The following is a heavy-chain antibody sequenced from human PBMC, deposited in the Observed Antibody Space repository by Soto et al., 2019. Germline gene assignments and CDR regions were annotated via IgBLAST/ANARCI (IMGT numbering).Heavy chain of an antibody. CDR2: IFSNDEK. CDR1: GFSLSNARMG. D-gene: IGHD1-26*01. J-gene: IGHJ6*02. V-gene: IGHV2-26*01. Sequence: QVTLKESGPVLVKPTETLTLTCTVSGFSLSNARMGVSWIRQPPGKALEWLAHIFSNDEKSYSTSLKSRLTISKDTSKSQVVLTMNNMDPVDTATYYCARILSGSYAYYYYYYGMDVWGQGTTVTVSS. CDR3: ARILSGSYAYYYYYYGMDV.